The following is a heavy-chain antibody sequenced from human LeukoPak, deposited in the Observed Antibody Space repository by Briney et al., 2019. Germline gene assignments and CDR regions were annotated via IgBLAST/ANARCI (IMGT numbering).Heavy chain of an antibody. Sequence: GGSLRLSCAASGFTFSTYAMSWVRQAPGKGLEWVSSIRGSDGSTYYADSVKGRFAISRDNSKNTLYLQMNSLRAEDTAVYYCAREQSAAEYYMDVWGKGTTVTVSS. CDR3: AREQSAAEYYMDV. J-gene: IGHJ6*03. CDR1: GFTFSTYA. CDR2: IRGSDGST. V-gene: IGHV3-23*01. D-gene: IGHD6-13*01.